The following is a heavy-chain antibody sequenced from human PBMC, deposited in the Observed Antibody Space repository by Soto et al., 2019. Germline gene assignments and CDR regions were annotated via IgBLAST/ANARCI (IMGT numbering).Heavy chain of an antibody. CDR3: ARGDYSSSPFHHFDY. Sequence: ASVKVSCKASGGTFSSYAISWVRQAPGQGLEWMGGIIPIFGTANYAQKFQGRVTITADESTSTAYMELSSLRSEDTAVYYCARGDYSSSPFHHFDYWGQGTLVTVSS. D-gene: IGHD6-13*01. CDR2: IIPIFGTA. CDR1: GGTFSSYA. J-gene: IGHJ4*02. V-gene: IGHV1-69*13.